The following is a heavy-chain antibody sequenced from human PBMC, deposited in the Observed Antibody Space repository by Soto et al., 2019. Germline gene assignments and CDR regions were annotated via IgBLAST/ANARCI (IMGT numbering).Heavy chain of an antibody. V-gene: IGHV3-48*01. Sequence: EVQLVESGGGLVQPGGSLRLSCAASGFTFSSYSMNWVRQAPGKGLEWVSYISSSSSTIYYADSVKGRFTISRDNAKNSLYLQMNSLRAEDTAVYYCARGGCSSTSCYVWYYYYYMDVWGKGTTVTVSS. CDR3: ARGGCSSTSCYVWYYYYYMDV. CDR1: GFTFSSYS. D-gene: IGHD2-2*01. J-gene: IGHJ6*03. CDR2: ISSSSSTI.